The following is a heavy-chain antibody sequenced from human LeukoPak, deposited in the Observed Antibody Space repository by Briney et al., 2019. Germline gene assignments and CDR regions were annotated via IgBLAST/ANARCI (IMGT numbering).Heavy chain of an antibody. Sequence: GGSLRPSCAGSGFTLSSYGMNWVRQAPGKGLEWVANINRDGGETYCVDSVEGRLTISRDNAKNSLSLQMNSLRAEDTAVYYCARGSSNGFDVWGQGTMVTVSA. CDR3: ARGSSNGFDV. D-gene: IGHD3-10*01. J-gene: IGHJ3*01. CDR1: GFTLSSYG. CDR2: INRDGGET. V-gene: IGHV3-7*05.